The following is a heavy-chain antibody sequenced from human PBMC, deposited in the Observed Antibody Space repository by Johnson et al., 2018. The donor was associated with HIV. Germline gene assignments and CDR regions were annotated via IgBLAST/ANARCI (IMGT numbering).Heavy chain of an antibody. CDR3: AREWELLIGAFDI. Sequence: VQLVESGGGVVRPGGSLRLSCAASGFTFDDYGMSWVRQAPGKGLAWVSVIYSGGRTGYADSVKGRFTISRDNAKNSLYLQMNSLRAEDTALYYCAREWELLIGAFDIWGQGTMVTVSS. D-gene: IGHD1-26*01. V-gene: IGHV3-20*04. J-gene: IGHJ3*02. CDR1: GFTFDDYG. CDR2: IYSGGRT.